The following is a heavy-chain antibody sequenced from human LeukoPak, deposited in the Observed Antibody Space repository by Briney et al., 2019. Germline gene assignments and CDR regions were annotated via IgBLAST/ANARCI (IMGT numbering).Heavy chain of an antibody. Sequence: SETLSLTCTVSGGSIRSYYWSWIRQPPGKGLEWIAYIYYSGSTNYNPSLKSRVTISVDTSKNQFSLKLSSVTAADTALYYCASTSPKYYYESSGYSSLFDNWGQGTLVTVSS. CDR3: ASTSPKYYYESSGYSSLFDN. D-gene: IGHD3-22*01. J-gene: IGHJ4*02. CDR1: GGSIRSYY. CDR2: IYYSGST. V-gene: IGHV4-59*12.